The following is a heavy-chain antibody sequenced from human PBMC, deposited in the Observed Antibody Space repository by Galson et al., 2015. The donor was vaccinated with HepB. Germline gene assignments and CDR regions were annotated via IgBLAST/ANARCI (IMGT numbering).Heavy chain of an antibody. CDR3: ASLPSGWYYPRYFDY. CDR1: GFTFSDYY. Sequence: SLRLSCAASGFTFSDYYMSWLRQAPGKGLEWISYISSSGPYTNYEDSVKGRFTLSRDNAKNSLYLQLNSLRAEDTAVYCCASLPSGWYYPRYFDYWGQGTLVTVSS. CDR2: ISSSGPYT. V-gene: IGHV3-11*03. D-gene: IGHD6-19*01. J-gene: IGHJ4*02.